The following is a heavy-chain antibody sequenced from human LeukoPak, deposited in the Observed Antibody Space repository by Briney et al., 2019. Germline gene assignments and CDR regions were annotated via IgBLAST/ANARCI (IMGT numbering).Heavy chain of an antibody. V-gene: IGHV3-7*01. CDR2: IKQDGSEK. J-gene: IGHJ6*02. D-gene: IGHD3-22*01. Sequence: PGGSLRLSCAASGFTFSSYWMSWVRQAPGKGLEWVANIKQDGSEKYYVDSVKGRFTISGDNSKNALYLQMNSLRTEDTAVYYCARDHSYGSSGNWISPSDYGMDVWGQGTTVTVSS. CDR3: ARDHSYGSSGNWISPSDYGMDV. CDR1: GFTFSSYW.